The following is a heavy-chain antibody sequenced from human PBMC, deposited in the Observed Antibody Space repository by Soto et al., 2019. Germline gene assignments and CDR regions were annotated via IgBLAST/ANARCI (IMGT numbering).Heavy chain of an antibody. CDR1: GFSLSSSGVG. CDR2: IYWNDDQ. V-gene: IGHV2-5*01. J-gene: IGHJ4*02. CDR3: AHKNSGRLSFDF. Sequence: SGPTLVNPTQTLTLTCSFSGFSLSSSGVGVGWIRQPPGKALEWLALIYWNDDQRYSPSLRNRLTITKDTSKNQVLLTMTNMDPVDTATYYCAHKNSGRLSFDFWGQGTLVTVSS. D-gene: IGHD1-26*01.